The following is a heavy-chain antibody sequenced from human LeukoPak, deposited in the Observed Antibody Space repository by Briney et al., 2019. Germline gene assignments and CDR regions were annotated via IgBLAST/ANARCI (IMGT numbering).Heavy chain of an antibody. D-gene: IGHD4-11*01. CDR3: AKSRITVRTVDFDY. J-gene: IGHJ4*02. CDR1: RLTLSSYG. Sequence: GGSPRLSCTASRLTLSSYGMNWVRQAPGKGLEWVSYISSRSTSIFYADSVKGRFTISRDNSKNTLYLQMNSLRAEDTAVYYCAKSRITVRTVDFDYWGQGTLVTVSS. V-gene: IGHV3-48*01. CDR2: ISSRSTSI.